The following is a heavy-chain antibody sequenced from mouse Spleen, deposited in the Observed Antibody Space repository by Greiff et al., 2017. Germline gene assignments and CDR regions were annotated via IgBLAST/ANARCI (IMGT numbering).Heavy chain of an antibody. V-gene: IGHV1-53*01. CDR1: GYTFTSYW. D-gene: IGHD2-2*01. CDR2: INPSNGGT. J-gene: IGHJ2*01. Sequence: QVQLQQPGAELVKPGASVKLSCKASGYTFTSYWMHWVKQRPGQGLEWIGNINPSNGGTNYNEKFKSKATLTVDKSSSTAYMQLSSLTSEDSAVYYCAREGLWLPYYFDYWGQGTTLTVSS. CDR3: AREGLWLPYYFDY.